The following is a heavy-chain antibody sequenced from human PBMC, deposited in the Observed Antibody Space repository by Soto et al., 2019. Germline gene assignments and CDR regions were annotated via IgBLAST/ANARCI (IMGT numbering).Heavy chain of an antibody. Sequence: EVQLVQSGGGFVQPGGSLRLSCVTSGFAFSSYWMTWVRQAPGKGLEWVANINEDGSEKNYVDSVKGRFIISRDNAKNSLYLQMNSLRADDTAVYFCTRARLTLDYWGQGALVTVSS. J-gene: IGHJ4*02. V-gene: IGHV3-7*04. CDR1: GFAFSSYW. CDR2: INEDGSEK. D-gene: IGHD6-25*01. CDR3: TRARLTLDY.